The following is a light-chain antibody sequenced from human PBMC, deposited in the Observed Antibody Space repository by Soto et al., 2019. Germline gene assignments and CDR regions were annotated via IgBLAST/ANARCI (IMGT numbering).Light chain of an antibody. J-gene: IGKJ1*01. CDR2: GAS. CDR1: ESVSTF. V-gene: IGKV3-11*01. CDR3: QQHSHWPPWT. Sequence: EVVLTQSPATLSLSPGERATLSCRASESVSTFVDWYQQKPGQAPRLLIYGASNRATGIPARFSGRGSGTDFTLTISDLEPEDFAVYYCQQHSHWPPWTFGQGTRVEIQ.